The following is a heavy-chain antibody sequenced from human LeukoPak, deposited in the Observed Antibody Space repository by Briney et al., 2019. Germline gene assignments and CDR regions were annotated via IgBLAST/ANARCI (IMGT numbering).Heavy chain of an antibody. CDR3: AREPVTGDGGFDY. V-gene: IGHV1-2*02. CDR1: GYTLTELS. CDR2: INPNSGGT. Sequence: ASVKVSCKVSGYTLTELSMHWVRQAPGQGLEWMGWINPNSGGTNYAQKFQGRVTMTRDTSISTAYMELSRLRSDDTAVYYCAREPVTGDGGFDYWGQGTLVTVSS. D-gene: IGHD7-27*01. J-gene: IGHJ4*02.